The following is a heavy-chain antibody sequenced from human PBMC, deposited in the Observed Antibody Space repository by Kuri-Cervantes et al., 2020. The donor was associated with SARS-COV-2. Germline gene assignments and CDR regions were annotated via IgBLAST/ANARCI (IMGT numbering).Heavy chain of an antibody. CDR1: GFTFSSYA. Sequence: GGSLRLSCAASGFTFSSYAMHWVRQAPGKGLEWVAVISYDGSNKYYADSVKGRFTISRDNSKNTLYLQMNSLRAEDTAVYYCARDKTIVGATIVYWGQGNLVHVAS. CDR3: ARDKTIVGATIVY. V-gene: IGHV3-30*04. CDR2: ISYDGSNK. D-gene: IGHD1-26*01. J-gene: IGHJ4*02.